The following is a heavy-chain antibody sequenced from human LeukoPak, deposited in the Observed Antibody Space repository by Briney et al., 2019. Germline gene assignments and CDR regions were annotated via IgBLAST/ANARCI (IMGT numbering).Heavy chain of an antibody. Sequence: NPSETLSLTCAVYGGSFSGYYWSWNRQPPGKGLEWIGEINHSGSTNYNPSLKSRVTISVDTSKNQFSLKLSSVTAADTAVYYCARGGFGVFDYWGQGTLVTVSS. CDR3: ARGGFGVFDY. D-gene: IGHD3-10*01. CDR2: INHSGST. CDR1: GGSFSGYY. V-gene: IGHV4-34*01. J-gene: IGHJ4*02.